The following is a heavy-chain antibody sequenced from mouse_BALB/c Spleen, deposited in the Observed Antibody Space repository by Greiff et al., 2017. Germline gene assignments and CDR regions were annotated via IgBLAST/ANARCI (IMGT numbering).Heavy chain of an antibody. CDR3: AREGMMDD. J-gene: IGHJ4*01. Sequence: EVKLVESGPELVKPGASVKMSCKASGYTFTSYVMHWVKQKPGQGLEWIGYINPYNDGNKYNEKFKGKATLTSDKSSSTAYMELSSLTSEDSAVYYCAREGMMDDWGQGTSVTVSS. V-gene: IGHV1-14*01. CDR2: INPYNDGN. CDR1: GYTFTSYV.